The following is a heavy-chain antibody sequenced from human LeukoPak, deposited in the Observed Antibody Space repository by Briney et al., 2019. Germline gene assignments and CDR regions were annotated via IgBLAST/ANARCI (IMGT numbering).Heavy chain of an antibody. CDR2: ISGSGGST. CDR1: GFTFSSYA. CDR3: AKDEFRASGTFDY. Sequence: PGGSLRLSCAASGFTFSSYAMSWVRQAPGKGLEWVSAISGSGGSTYYADSVKGRFTISRDNSKSTLYLQMNSLRAEDTAVYYCAKDEFRASGTFDYWGQGTLVTVSS. D-gene: IGHD3-10*01. V-gene: IGHV3-23*01. J-gene: IGHJ4*02.